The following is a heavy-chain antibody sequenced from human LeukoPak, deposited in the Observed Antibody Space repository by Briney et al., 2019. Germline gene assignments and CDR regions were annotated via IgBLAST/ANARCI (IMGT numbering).Heavy chain of an antibody. Sequence: SVKVSCKASGGTFSSYAISWVRQAPGQGLEWMGGITPIFGTANYAQKFQGRVTITADESTSTAYMELSSLRSEDTAVYYCARASYTLSGNPASDFDYWGQGTLVTVSS. D-gene: IGHD3-16*02. CDR3: ARASYTLSGNPASDFDY. CDR2: ITPIFGTA. V-gene: IGHV1-69*01. CDR1: GGTFSSYA. J-gene: IGHJ4*02.